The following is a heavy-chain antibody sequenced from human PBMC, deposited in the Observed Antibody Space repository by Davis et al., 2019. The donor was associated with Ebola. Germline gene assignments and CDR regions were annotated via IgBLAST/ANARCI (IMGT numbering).Heavy chain of an antibody. Sequence: GESLKISCAASGFTFSGSAMHWVRQASGKGLEWVGRIRSKANSYATAYAASVNGRFTISRDDSKNTAYLQMNSLKTEDTAVYYCSLSAAVHDYWGQGTLVTVSS. J-gene: IGHJ4*02. CDR3: SLSAAVHDY. V-gene: IGHV3-73*01. D-gene: IGHD6-13*01. CDR1: GFTFSGSA. CDR2: IRSKANSYAT.